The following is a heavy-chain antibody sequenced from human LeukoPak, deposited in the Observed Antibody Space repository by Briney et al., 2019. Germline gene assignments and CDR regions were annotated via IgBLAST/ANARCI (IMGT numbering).Heavy chain of an antibody. CDR3: AEGGDWKTRNFGH. CDR2: ISGSGATT. CDR1: GFTFSYYA. Sequence: GESLRLSCAASGFTFSYYALSWVRQPPGKGLEWVSAISGSGATTYHADSVKGRFTISRDNAKNTLYLQMNSLSPEDTAVYYCAEGGDWKTRNFGHWGQGILVTVSS. V-gene: IGHV3-23*01. D-gene: IGHD1-1*01. J-gene: IGHJ4*02.